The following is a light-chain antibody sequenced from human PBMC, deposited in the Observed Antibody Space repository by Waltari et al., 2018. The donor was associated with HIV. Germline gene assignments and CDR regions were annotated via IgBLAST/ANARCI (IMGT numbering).Light chain of an antibody. J-gene: IGLJ2*01. Sequence: QPVLTQPPSASASLGASVTLTCTLSSGYSNYEVEWHQQRPGKGPRFVMRVGTGGIVGSKGDSIPDRFSVLGSGLNRYLTIRNIQEDDESDYHCGADHGRGSNFVLVFGGGTKLTVL. CDR2: VGTGGIVG. CDR3: GADHGRGSNFVLV. CDR1: SGYSNYE. V-gene: IGLV9-49*01.